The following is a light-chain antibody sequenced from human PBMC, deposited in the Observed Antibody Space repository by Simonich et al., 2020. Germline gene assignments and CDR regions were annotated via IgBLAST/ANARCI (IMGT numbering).Light chain of an antibody. Sequence: DIVMTQSPDSLAVSLGERATIDCKSSQSVLYHSNIKNYLAWYQQKPGQPPKLLIYWASTRESGVPDRFSGSGSGTDITLTISSLQAEDVAVYYCQQYYSTPWTFGQGTKVEIK. V-gene: IGKV4-1*01. CDR3: QQYYSTPWT. CDR2: WAS. CDR1: QSVLYHSNIKNY. J-gene: IGKJ1*01.